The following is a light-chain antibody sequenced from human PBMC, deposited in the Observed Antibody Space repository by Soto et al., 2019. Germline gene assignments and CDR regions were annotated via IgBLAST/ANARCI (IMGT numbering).Light chain of an antibody. CDR2: RNN. Sequence: QSVLTQPPSASGTPGQRVTISCSGSSSNIGSNYVYWYQQLPGTAPELLIYRNNQRPSGVPDRFSGSKSGTSASLAISGLRSEDEADYYCAAWDDSLVVFGGGTKLTVL. V-gene: IGLV1-47*01. J-gene: IGLJ2*01. CDR3: AAWDDSLVV. CDR1: SSNIGSNY.